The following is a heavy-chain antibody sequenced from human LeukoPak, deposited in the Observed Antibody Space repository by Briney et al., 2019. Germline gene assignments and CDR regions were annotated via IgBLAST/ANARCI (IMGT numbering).Heavy chain of an antibody. Sequence: GGSLRLSCAASGFTFDDYGMSWVRQAPGKGLEWVSGINWNGGSTGYADSVKGRFTISRDNAKNSLYLQMNSLRAEDTALYYCARALNYGIKSGPDYWGQGTLVTVSS. V-gene: IGHV3-20*04. CDR2: INWNGGST. CDR1: GFTFDDYG. D-gene: IGHD1-7*01. CDR3: ARALNYGIKSGPDY. J-gene: IGHJ4*02.